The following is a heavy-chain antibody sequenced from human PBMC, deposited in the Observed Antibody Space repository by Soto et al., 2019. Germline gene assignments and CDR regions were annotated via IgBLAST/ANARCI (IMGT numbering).Heavy chain of an antibody. CDR2: RYDSDRV. J-gene: IGHJ4*02. V-gene: IGHV4-61*01. D-gene: IGHD6-13*01. Sequence: PSDTLSLTCTVSGGSVSSFIYYWNWIRQSPGKGLEWIGYRYDSDRVNYNPSLKSRVTISVDTSKNQFSLKLSSVTAADTAVYYCASDPCVRSSCFFDYWGQGALVTVSS. CDR3: ASDPCVRSSCFFDY. CDR1: GGSVSSFIYY.